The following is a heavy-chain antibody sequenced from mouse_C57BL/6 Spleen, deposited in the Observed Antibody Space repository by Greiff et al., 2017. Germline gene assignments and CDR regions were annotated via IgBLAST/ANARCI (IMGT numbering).Heavy chain of an antibody. D-gene: IGHD2-4*01. V-gene: IGHV14-1*01. CDR3: KDYDYDVEAMDY. J-gene: IGHJ4*01. CDR1: GFNIKDYY. CDR2: IDPEDGDT. Sequence: VQLQQSGAELVRPGASVKLSCTASGFNIKDYYMHWVKQRPEQGLEWIGMIDPEDGDTEYAPKFQGKATMTADTSSNTAYLQLSSLTSEDTAVYYCKDYDYDVEAMDYWGQGTSVTVSS.